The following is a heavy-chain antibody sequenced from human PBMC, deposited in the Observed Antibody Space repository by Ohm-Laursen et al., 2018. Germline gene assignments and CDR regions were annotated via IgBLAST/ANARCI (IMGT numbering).Heavy chain of an antibody. J-gene: IGHJ2*01. Sequence: SVKASCKASGPILSESYLHWVRQAPGHGLEWLALIYHSDDYTNYAQKFPGKVTMTRDTSTNTVYMDLNSLRSADAAEDYCTREASGDYGYFDLWGRGTLVTVSS. CDR1: GPILSESY. V-gene: IGHV1-46*01. CDR3: TREASGDYGYFDL. D-gene: IGHD4-17*01. CDR2: IYHSDDYT.